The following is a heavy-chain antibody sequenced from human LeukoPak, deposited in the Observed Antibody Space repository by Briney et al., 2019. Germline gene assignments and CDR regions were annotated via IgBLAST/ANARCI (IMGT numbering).Heavy chain of an antibody. Sequence: GGSLRLSCATSGFTFSSFTMNWVRQAPGKGLEWVSTISDGSRDTHYAGSVKGRFTISRDNSKNTLYLQMNSLRAEDTAVYYCAREKQKYSSGWYCLDYWGQGTLVTVSS. D-gene: IGHD6-19*01. J-gene: IGHJ4*02. CDR1: GFTFSSFT. CDR3: AREKQKYSSGWYCLDY. V-gene: IGHV3-23*01. CDR2: ISDGSRDT.